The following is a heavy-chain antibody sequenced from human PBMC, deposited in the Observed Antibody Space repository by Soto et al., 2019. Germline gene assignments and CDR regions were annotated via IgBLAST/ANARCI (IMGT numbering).Heavy chain of an antibody. CDR2: INPNSGGT. V-gene: IGHV1-2*04. J-gene: IGHJ6*02. D-gene: IGHD6-19*01. CDR1: GYTFTGYY. Sequence: QVQLVQSGAEVKKPGASVKVSCKASGYTFTGYYMHWVRQAPGQGLEWMGWINPNSGGTNYAQKFQGWVTMTRETSISTAYMELSRLRSDDTAVYYCARTAVAGFYYYGMDVWGQGTTVTVSS. CDR3: ARTAVAGFYYYGMDV.